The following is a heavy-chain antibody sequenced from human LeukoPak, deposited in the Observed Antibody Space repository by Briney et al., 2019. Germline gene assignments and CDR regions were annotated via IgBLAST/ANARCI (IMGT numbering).Heavy chain of an antibody. V-gene: IGHV3-53*01. CDR3: CGSSGHYDLYFDH. CDR2: IYSGGNT. Sequence: GGSLRLSCAASGFIVSSNYMSWVRQAPGKGLEWLSDIYSGGNTNYADSVKGRFTISRDNSKNTLYLQMNSLRVEDTAVYYCCGSSGHYDLYFDHWGQGALVTVSS. J-gene: IGHJ4*02. CDR1: GFIVSSNY. D-gene: IGHD3-22*01.